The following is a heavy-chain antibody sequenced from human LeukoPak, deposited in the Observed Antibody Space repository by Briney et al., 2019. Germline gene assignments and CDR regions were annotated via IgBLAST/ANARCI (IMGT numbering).Heavy chain of an antibody. CDR1: GYTFTGYY. J-gene: IGHJ5*02. Sequence: ASVKVSCKASGYTFTGYYMHWVRQAPGQGLEWMGWINPNNGGTNYGQKFQGRVTMTRDTSISTAYMELSRLRSDDTAVYYCARDSGTTGEVKFDPWGQGTLVTVSS. D-gene: IGHD3-10*01. CDR3: ARDSGTTGEVKFDP. CDR2: INPNNGGT. V-gene: IGHV1-2*02.